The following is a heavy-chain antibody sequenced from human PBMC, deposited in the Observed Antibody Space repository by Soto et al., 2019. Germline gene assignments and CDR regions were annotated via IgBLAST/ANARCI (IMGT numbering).Heavy chain of an antibody. CDR2: INHSGIT. CDR3: ARGRSSVPDRRGIGYYGLAV. CDR1: GGSFSGYY. D-gene: IGHD3-3*01. Sequence: QVQLQQWGAGLLKPSETLSLTCVVNGGSFSGYYWIWVRQPPGKGLEWIGEINHSGITDSSPSLKSRVTISVDASRSEFSLNLTSVTAAATAVYYCARGRSSVPDRRGIGYYGLAVWGQGTTVTV. V-gene: IGHV4-34*01. J-gene: IGHJ6*02.